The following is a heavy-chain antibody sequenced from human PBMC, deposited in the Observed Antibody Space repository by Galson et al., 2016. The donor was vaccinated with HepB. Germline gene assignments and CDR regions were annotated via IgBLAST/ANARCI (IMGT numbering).Heavy chain of an antibody. CDR1: GYTFSIYE. Sequence: QSGAEVKKPGASVKVSCKASGYTFSIYEISWVRQAPGQGLEWLGWLSAYNGNTKYPHKVQGRVTMTTDASTSTAYMELRRLRFDDTAVYYCARVYPGVTLDFWGQGTMVTVSA. D-gene: IGHD2-8*01. V-gene: IGHV1-18*01. CDR3: ARVYPGVTLDF. CDR2: LSAYNGNT. J-gene: IGHJ3*01.